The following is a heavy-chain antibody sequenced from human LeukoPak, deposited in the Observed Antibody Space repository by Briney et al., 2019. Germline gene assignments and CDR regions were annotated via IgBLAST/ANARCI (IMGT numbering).Heavy chain of an antibody. CDR2: IHPSDGST. V-gene: IGHV1-46*01. J-gene: IGHJ4*02. CDR3: ATRSYSSPFHY. CDR1: GYTFTSYY. Sequence: ASVKVSCKTSGYTFTSYYIHWMRQAPGQGLEWVGIIHPSDGSTNYAQKFQGRLTMTRDTSTSTVYMELSSLRSEDTAVYYCATRSYSSPFHYWGQGALVTVS. D-gene: IGHD6-13*01.